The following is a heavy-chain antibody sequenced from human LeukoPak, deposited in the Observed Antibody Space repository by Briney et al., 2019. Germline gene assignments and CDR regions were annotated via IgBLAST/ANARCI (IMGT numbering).Heavy chain of an antibody. V-gene: IGHV1-2*06. D-gene: IGHD5-24*01. J-gene: IGHJ3*02. CDR2: INPNSGGT. Sequence: ASVKASCKASGYTFTGYYMHWVRQAPGQGLEWMGRINPNSGGTNYAQKFQGRVTMTRDTSISTAYMELSRLRSDDTAVYYCARTEMATIEDDAFDIRGQGTMVTVSS. CDR1: GYTFTGYY. CDR3: ARTEMATIEDDAFDI.